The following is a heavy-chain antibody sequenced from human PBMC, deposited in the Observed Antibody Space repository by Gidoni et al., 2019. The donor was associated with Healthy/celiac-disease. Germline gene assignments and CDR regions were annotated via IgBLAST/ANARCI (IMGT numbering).Heavy chain of an antibody. CDR2: ISYDGSNK. CDR1: GFTFSSYA. Sequence: QVQLVESGGGVVPPGRSLRLSCAASGFTFSSYAMHWVRQAPGKGLGWVAVISYDGSNKYYADSVKGRFTISRDNSKNTLYLQMNSLRAEDTAVYYCARVYSSGWIFDYWGQGTLVTVSS. V-gene: IGHV3-30-3*01. CDR3: ARVYSSGWIFDY. J-gene: IGHJ4*02. D-gene: IGHD6-19*01.